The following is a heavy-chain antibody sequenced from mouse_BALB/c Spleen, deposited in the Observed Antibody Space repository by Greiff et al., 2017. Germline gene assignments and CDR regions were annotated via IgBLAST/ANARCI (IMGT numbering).Heavy chain of an antibody. J-gene: IGHJ2*01. Sequence: EVQLQQSGAELVKPGASVKLSCTASGFNIKDTYMHWVKQRPEQGLEWIGRIDPANGNTTYDPKFQGKATITADTSSNTAYLQLSSLTSEDTAVYYCARSIYYYGSSYSYFDYGGQGTTLTVSS. CDR1: GFNIKDTY. CDR2: IDPANGNT. V-gene: IGHV14-3*02. D-gene: IGHD1-1*01. CDR3: ARSIYYYGSSYSYFDY.